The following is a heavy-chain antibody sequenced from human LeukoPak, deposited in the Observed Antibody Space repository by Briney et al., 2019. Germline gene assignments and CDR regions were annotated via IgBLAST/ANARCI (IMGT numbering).Heavy chain of an antibody. V-gene: IGHV3-30*04. CDR3: ATVEMATIGLGYFDY. D-gene: IGHD5-24*01. Sequence: GRSLRLSCAASGFTFSSYAMHWVRQAPGKGLEWVAVISYDGSNIYYADSVKGRFTISRDNSKNTLYLQMNSLRAEDTAVYYCATVEMATIGLGYFDYWGQGTLVTVSS. CDR2: ISYDGSNI. CDR1: GFTFSSYA. J-gene: IGHJ4*02.